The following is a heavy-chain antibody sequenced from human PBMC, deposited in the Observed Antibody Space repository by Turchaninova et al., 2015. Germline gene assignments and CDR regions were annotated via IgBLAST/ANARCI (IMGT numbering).Heavy chain of an antibody. D-gene: IGHD5-18*01. Sequence: EVQLVQSGAEVKKPGESLKISCKGSGYSFTSYWIGWVRQMPGKALEWMGITYPGDSGTRYSPTXXXQVXXXADXXISTXYLQWXXLKXSXTAMDYCXXXFLRRDTAMXGDMXXWGKGTTVTXSS. CDR1: GYSFTSYW. CDR3: XXXFLRRDTAMXGDMXX. J-gene: IGHJ6*04. CDR2: TYPGDSGT. V-gene: IGHV5-51*01.